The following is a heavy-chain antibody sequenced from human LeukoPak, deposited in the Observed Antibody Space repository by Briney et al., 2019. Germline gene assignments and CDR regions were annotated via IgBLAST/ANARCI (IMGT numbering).Heavy chain of an antibody. CDR3: AYCSSTSCYYRPSFDY. Sequence: SETLSLTCTVSGGSISSSSYYWGWIRHPPGKGLEWIGCIYYSGSTYYNPSLKSRVTISVDTSKNQFSLKLSSVTAADTAVYYCAYCSSTSCYYRPSFDYWGQGTLVTVSS. CDR2: IYYSGST. CDR1: GGSISSSSYY. J-gene: IGHJ4*02. D-gene: IGHD2-2*01. V-gene: IGHV4-39*01.